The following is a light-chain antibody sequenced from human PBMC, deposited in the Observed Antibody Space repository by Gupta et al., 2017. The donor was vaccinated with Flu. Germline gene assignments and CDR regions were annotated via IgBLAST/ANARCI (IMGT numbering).Light chain of an antibody. CDR3: QQYGSSRV. CDR2: GAS. J-gene: IGKJ1*01. CDR1: QSVSSSY. V-gene: IGKV3-20*01. Sequence: EIVLTQSPGTLSLSPGERATLSCRASQSVSSSYLAWYQQKPGQAPRLLIYGASSRATGIPDRFSGSGSGTDFTLTSSRLEPEDFAVYYLQQYGSSRVFGQGTKVEIK.